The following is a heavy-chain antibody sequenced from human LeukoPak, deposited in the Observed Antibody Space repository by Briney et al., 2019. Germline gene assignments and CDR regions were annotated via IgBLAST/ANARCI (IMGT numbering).Heavy chain of an antibody. CDR2: ITTSGSTI. V-gene: IGHV3-11*04. J-gene: IGHJ4*02. CDR3: AREDNSNWNIGY. CDR1: GFTFSDSY. Sequence: PGGSLRLSCAASGFTFSDSYMTWIRQAPGKGLEWVSYITTSGSTIYADSLKGRFAISRDNAKNSLYLQMNSLRAEDTAVYYCAREDNSNWNIGYWGQGTLVTVSS. D-gene: IGHD1-1*01.